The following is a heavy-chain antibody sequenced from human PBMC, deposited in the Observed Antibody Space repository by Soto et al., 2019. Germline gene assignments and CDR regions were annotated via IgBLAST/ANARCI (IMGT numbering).Heavy chain of an antibody. D-gene: IGHD6-13*01. CDR2: INPNSGGT. CDR3: ARANPYSSSWYGDYYGMDV. V-gene: IGHV1-2*02. CDR1: GYTFTGYY. Sequence: GASVKVSCKASGYTFTGYYMHWVRQAPGQGLEWMGWINPNSGGTNYAQKFQGRVTMTRDTSISTAYMELSRLRSDDTAVYYCARANPYSSSWYGDYYGMDVWGQGTTVTVSS. J-gene: IGHJ6*02.